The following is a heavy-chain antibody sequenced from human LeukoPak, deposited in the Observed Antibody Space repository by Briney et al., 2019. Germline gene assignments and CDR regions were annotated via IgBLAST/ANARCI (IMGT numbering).Heavy chain of an antibody. CDR3: AREAVMVREAPTYYFDY. V-gene: IGHV4-30-4*01. J-gene: IGHJ4*02. CDR2: IYYSGST. CDR1: GGSISSGDYY. D-gene: IGHD3-10*01. Sequence: TSETLSLTCTVSGGSISSGDYYWSWIRQPPGKGLEWIGYIYYSGSTYYNPSLKSRVTISVDTSKNQFSLKLSSVTAADTAVYYCAREAVMVREAPTYYFDYWGQGTLVTVSS.